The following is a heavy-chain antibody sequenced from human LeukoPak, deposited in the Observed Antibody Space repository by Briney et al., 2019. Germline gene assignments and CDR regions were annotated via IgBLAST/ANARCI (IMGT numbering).Heavy chain of an antibody. CDR2: INSDGSST. CDR1: GFTFSSYW. CDR3: ARVLDFWSGYYTGVNNFDY. Sequence: GGSLRLSCAASGFTFSSYWMHWVRQAPGKGLVWVSRINSDGSSTSYADSVKGRFTISRDNAKNTLYLQMNSLRAEDTAVYYCARVLDFWSGYYTGVNNFDYWGQGTLVTVSS. J-gene: IGHJ4*02. D-gene: IGHD3-3*01. V-gene: IGHV3-74*01.